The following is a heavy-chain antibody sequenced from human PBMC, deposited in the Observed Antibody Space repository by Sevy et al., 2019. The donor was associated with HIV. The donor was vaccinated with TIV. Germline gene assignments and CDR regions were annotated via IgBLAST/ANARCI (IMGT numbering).Heavy chain of an antibody. D-gene: IGHD6-19*01. CDR1: GGSISSSSYY. Sequence: SETLSLTCTVSGGSISSSSYYGGWIRQTPGKGLEWIGSIYHSGSTYYNPSLKSRVTISVDTSKNQFSLKLSSVTAADTAVYYCARHSPSSSGWYKEKDYYYYGMDVWGQGTTVTVSS. V-gene: IGHV4-39*01. J-gene: IGHJ6*02. CDR3: ARHSPSSSGWYKEKDYYYYGMDV. CDR2: IYHSGST.